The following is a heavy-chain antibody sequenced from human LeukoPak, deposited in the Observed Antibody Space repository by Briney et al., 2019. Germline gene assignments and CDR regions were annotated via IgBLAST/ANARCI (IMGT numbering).Heavy chain of an antibody. CDR3: ARDPNGVSGWYYFDY. D-gene: IGHD6-19*01. V-gene: IGHV4-38-2*02. J-gene: IGHJ4*02. CDR1: GYSISSGYY. CDR2: IYHSGST. Sequence: PSETLSLTCTVSGYSISSGYYWGWIRQPPGKGLEWIGSIYHSGSTYYNPSLKSRVTISADTSKNQFSLKLSSVTAADTAVYYCARDPNGVSGWYYFDYWGQGTLVTVSS.